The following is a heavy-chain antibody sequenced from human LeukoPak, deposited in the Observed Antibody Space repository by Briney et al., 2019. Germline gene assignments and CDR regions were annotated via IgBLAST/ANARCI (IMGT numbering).Heavy chain of an antibody. D-gene: IGHD3-10*01. CDR1: GFTLSSYN. CDR2: ISSSSSTI. J-gene: IGHJ4*02. Sequence: GGSLRLSCAASGFTLSSYNMKWVRHAPGEGLGWVSYISSSSSTIYYADSVKGRFTISRDNAKNSLYLQMNSLRAEDTAVYYCARDEGSSYINYWGQGTLVTVSS. CDR3: ARDEGSSYINY. V-gene: IGHV3-48*01.